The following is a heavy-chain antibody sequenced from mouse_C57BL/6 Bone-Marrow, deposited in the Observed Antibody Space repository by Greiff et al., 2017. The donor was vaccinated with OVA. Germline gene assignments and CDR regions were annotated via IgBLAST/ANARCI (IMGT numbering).Heavy chain of an antibody. Sequence: EVKLVESGGGLVQPGGSLKLSCAASGFTFSDYYMYWVRQTPEKRLEWVAYISNGGGSTYYPDTVKGRFTISRDNAKNTLYLQMSRLKSEDTAMYYCARHRDWAFAYWGQGTLVTVSA. V-gene: IGHV5-12*01. J-gene: IGHJ3*01. CDR2: ISNGGGST. CDR1: GFTFSDYY. D-gene: IGHD4-1*01. CDR3: ARHRDWAFAY.